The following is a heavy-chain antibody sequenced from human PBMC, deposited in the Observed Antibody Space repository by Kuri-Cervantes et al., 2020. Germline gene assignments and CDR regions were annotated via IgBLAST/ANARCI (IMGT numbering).Heavy chain of an antibody. J-gene: IGHJ6*02. D-gene: IGHD1-14*01. V-gene: IGHV3-49*03. CDR1: GFTFGDYA. Sequence: GGSLRLSCTASGFTFGDYAMSWFRQAPGKGLEWVGFIRSKAYGGTTEYAASVKGRFTISRDDSKSIAYLQMNSLKTEDTAVYYCARLPPEGPWSYYGMDVWGQGTTVTVSS. CDR2: IRSKAYGGTT. CDR3: ARLPPEGPWSYYGMDV.